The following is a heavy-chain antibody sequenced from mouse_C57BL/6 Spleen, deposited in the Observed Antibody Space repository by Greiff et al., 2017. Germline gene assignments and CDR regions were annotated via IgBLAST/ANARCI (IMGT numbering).Heavy chain of an antibody. CDR3: ARGAAQATFDD. Sequence: EVQLQQSGPELVKPGASVKISCKASGYSFTGYYMNWVKQSPEKSLEWIGEINPSTGGTTYNQKFKAKATLTVEKSSSTAYMQLKSLTSEDSAVYDCARGAAQATFDDWGQGTTLTVSS. CDR1: GYSFTGYY. D-gene: IGHD3-2*02. V-gene: IGHV1-42*01. CDR2: INPSTGGT. J-gene: IGHJ2*01.